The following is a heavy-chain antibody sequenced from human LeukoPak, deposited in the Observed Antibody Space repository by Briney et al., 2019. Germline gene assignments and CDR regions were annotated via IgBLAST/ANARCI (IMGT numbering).Heavy chain of an antibody. V-gene: IGHV1-69*06. J-gene: IGHJ4*02. D-gene: IGHD3-3*01. CDR3: ASGRYDFWNGYIFFLDY. CDR1: GDSFSSNA. CDR2: IIPIFTAA. Sequence: ASVKVSCKASGDSFSSNAITWVRQAPGQGLEWMGGIIPIFTAANYARRFQDRIMIIADKSTSTAYIEMNSLTSEDTAMYYCASGRYDFWNGYIFFLDYWGQGTLVTVSS.